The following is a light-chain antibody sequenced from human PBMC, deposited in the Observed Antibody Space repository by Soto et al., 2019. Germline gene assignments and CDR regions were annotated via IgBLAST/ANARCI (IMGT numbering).Light chain of an antibody. Sequence: DIQLTQSPSSLSASVGDRVTITCRASQSIRSYLNWYQQKPGKAPKLLIYAASSLQTGVSSRFSGSGSGTDFTLTISSLQPEDFATYYCLQDHDDSWTFGQGTKVDI. CDR3: LQDHDDSWT. J-gene: IGKJ1*01. CDR1: QSIRSY. V-gene: IGKV1-39*01. CDR2: AAS.